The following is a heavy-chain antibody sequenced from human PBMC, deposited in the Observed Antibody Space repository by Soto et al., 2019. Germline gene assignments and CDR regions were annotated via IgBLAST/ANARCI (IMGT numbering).Heavy chain of an antibody. CDR3: AKNYDSSGYYLLVDY. V-gene: IGHV3-23*01. CDR2: ISGSGGST. CDR1: GFPFSSYG. Sequence: GGSLSLSCAASGFPFSSYGMSWVRQAPGKGLEWVSGISGSGGSTYYADSVKGRFTISRDNSKNTLYLQMNSLRAEDTAVYYCAKNYDSSGYYLLVDYWGQGTLVTVSS. D-gene: IGHD3-22*01. J-gene: IGHJ4*02.